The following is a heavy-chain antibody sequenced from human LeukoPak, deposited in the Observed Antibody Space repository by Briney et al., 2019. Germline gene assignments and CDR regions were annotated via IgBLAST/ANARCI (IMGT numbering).Heavy chain of an antibody. CDR3: ARDEFGELFLD. CDR2: IYYSWST. V-gene: IGHV4-59*12. Sequence: SETLSLTCTVSGGSISSYYWSWIRQPPGKGLEGIGIIYYSWSTYYNPSLKSRVTISVDTSKNQFSLKLSSVTAADTAVYYCARDEFGELFLDWGQGTLVTVSS. D-gene: IGHD3-10*01. CDR1: GGSISSYY. J-gene: IGHJ4*02.